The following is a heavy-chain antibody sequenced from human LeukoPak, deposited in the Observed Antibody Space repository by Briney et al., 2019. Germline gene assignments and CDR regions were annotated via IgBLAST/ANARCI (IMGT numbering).Heavy chain of an antibody. CDR3: ARAYFSSWYMNWFDP. Sequence: SETLSLTCTVSGYSISSGYYWGWIRQPPGKGLEWIGSIYHSGSTYYNPSLKSRVTISVDTSKNQFSLKLSSVTAADTAVYYCARAYFSSWYMNWFDPWGQGTLVTVSS. D-gene: IGHD6-13*01. J-gene: IGHJ5*02. CDR2: IYHSGST. V-gene: IGHV4-38-2*02. CDR1: GYSISSGYY.